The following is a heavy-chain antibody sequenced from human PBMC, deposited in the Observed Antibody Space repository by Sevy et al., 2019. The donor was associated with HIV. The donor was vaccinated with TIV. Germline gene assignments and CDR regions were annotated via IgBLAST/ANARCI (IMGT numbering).Heavy chain of an antibody. V-gene: IGHV5-51*01. Sequence: GESLKISCKGSGYSFNNYWIGWVRQLPGKGLEWRGVVYPADSDTRYSPSFQGQVTISVDKSISTAYLQWSSLKASDTAIYYCASAGITAGFDYWGQGTLVTVSS. CDR3: ASAGITAGFDY. CDR1: GYSFNNYW. J-gene: IGHJ4*02. CDR2: VYPADSDT. D-gene: IGHD6-13*01.